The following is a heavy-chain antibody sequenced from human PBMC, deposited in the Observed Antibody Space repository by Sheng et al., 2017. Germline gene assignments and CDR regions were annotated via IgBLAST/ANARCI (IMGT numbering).Heavy chain of an antibody. CDR2: INHSGST. V-gene: IGHV4-34*01. CDR3: ARVKRVVPAAIFMYYYGMDV. J-gene: IGHJ6*02. D-gene: IGHD2-2*01. Sequence: QVQLQQWGAGLLKPSETLSLTCAVYGGSFSGYYWSWIRQPPGKGLEWIGEINHSGSTNYNPSLKSRVTISVDTSKNQFSLKLSSVTAADTAVYYCARVKRVVPAAIFMYYYGMDVWGQGTTVTV. CDR1: GGSFSGYY.